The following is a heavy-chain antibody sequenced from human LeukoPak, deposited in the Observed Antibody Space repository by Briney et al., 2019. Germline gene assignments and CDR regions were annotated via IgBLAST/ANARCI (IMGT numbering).Heavy chain of an antibody. D-gene: IGHD3-3*01. CDR1: GYTFTSYY. J-gene: IGHJ4*02. CDR3: ARVFTIFGVPRPYYFDY. V-gene: IGHV1-46*01. CDR2: INPSGGST. Sequence: ASVKVSCKASGYTFTSYYMHWVRQAPGQGLEWMGIINPSGGSTSYAQKFQGRVTMTRDTSISTAYMELSRLRSDDTAVYYCARVFTIFGVPRPYYFDYWGQGTLVTVSS.